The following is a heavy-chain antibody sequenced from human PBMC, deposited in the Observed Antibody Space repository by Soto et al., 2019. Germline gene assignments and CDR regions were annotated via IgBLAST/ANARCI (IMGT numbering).Heavy chain of an antibody. D-gene: IGHD3-22*01. J-gene: IGHJ4*02. CDR3: AKAQWLIVGDYFDS. CDR2: IADTIGTS. V-gene: IGHV3-23*01. Sequence: PGGSLRLSCAASGFPFSFYAMAWVRQAPGKGLEWVSTIADTIGTSYYADSVKGRFTLSRDISTNTLHLQMNSLRVDDTAVYYCAKAQWLIVGDYFDSWGQGTLVTVSS. CDR1: GFPFSFYA.